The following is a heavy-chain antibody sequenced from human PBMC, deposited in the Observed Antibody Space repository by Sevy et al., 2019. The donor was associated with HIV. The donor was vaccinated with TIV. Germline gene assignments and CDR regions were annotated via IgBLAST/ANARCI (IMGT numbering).Heavy chain of an antibody. CDR1: GGSISGGNYF. D-gene: IGHD1-26*01. CDR3: ARDSGNYPYYFDY. CDR2: IHYSGTT. Sequence: SETLSLTWTVSGGSISGGNYFWSWIRQSPGKGLEWIGYIHYSGTTNYNPSLKSRVTISVDTSKNQFSLKLRSVTAAATAVYYCARDSGNYPYYFDYWGQGTLVTVSS. J-gene: IGHJ4*01. V-gene: IGHV4-61*01.